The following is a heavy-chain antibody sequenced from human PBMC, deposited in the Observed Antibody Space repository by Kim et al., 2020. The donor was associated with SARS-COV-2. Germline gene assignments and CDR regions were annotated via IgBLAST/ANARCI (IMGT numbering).Heavy chain of an antibody. CDR1: GGSISSYY. CDR2: IYYSGST. J-gene: IGHJ6*02. V-gene: IGHV4-59*13. CDR3: ASQREYSSSWGRAYYYGMDV. D-gene: IGHD6-13*01. Sequence: SETLSLTCTVSGGSISSYYWSWIRQPPGKGLEWIGYIYYSGSTNYNPSLKSRVNIPVDTSKNQFSLKLSSVTAADTAVYYCASQREYSSSWGRAYYYGMDVWGQGTTVTVSS.